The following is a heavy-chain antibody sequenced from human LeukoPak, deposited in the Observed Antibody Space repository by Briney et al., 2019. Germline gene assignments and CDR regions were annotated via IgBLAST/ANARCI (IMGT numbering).Heavy chain of an antibody. CDR1: GFTFSSYW. CDR2: IKQDGSEK. J-gene: IGHJ4*02. Sequence: GGSLRLSCAASGFTFSSYWMSWVRQAPGKGLEWVANIKQDGSEKYYVDSVKGRFTISRDNAKNSLYLQMNSLRAEDTAVYYCARDLKYSSGWYDYWGQGTLVTASS. CDR3: ARDLKYSSGWYDY. V-gene: IGHV3-7*01. D-gene: IGHD6-19*01.